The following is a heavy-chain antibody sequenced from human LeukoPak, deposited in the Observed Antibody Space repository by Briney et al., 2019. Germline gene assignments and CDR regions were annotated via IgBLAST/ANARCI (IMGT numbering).Heavy chain of an antibody. D-gene: IGHD3-10*01. V-gene: IGHV3-23*01. CDR1: GFAFNNYV. CDR3: ARGSGTSRPYYLDY. J-gene: IGHJ4*02. Sequence: PGGSLRLSCAASGFAFNNYVMTWVRQAPGKGLDWFSAISGYGDSTYYADSVKGRFTISRDSSKSTMYLQMTSLTAEDTVVYYCARGSGTSRPYYLDYWGRGTLVTVSS. CDR2: ISGYGDST.